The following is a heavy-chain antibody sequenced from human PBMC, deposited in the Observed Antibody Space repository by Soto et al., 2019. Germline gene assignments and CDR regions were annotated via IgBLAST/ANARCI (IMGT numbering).Heavy chain of an antibody. CDR3: ARTLRAYCGGDCYSGDYYGMDV. V-gene: IGHV4-59*01. D-gene: IGHD2-21*02. CDR1: GGSISSYY. J-gene: IGHJ6*02. CDR2: IYYSGST. Sequence: LSLTCTVSGGSISSYYWSWIRQPPGKGLEWIGYIYYSGSTNYNPSLKSRVTISVDTSKNQFSLKLSSVTAADTAVYYCARTLRAYCGGDCYSGDYYGMDVWGQGTTVTVSS.